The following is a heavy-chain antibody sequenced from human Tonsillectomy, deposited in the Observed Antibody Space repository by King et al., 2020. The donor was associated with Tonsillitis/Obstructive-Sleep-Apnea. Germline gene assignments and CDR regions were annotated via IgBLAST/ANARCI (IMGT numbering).Heavy chain of an antibody. D-gene: IGHD5-12*01. CDR2: IWYDGSNK. CDR3: ARDYEGDYFDY. V-gene: IGHV3-33*01. Sequence: VQLVESGGGVVQPGRSLRLSCAASGFTFSSYGMHWVRQAPGKGLEWVAVIWYDGSNKYYADSVKGRFTISRDNSKNTLYLKMNSLRAEDTAVYYCARDYEGDYFDYWGQGTLVTVSS. J-gene: IGHJ4*02. CDR1: GFTFSSYG.